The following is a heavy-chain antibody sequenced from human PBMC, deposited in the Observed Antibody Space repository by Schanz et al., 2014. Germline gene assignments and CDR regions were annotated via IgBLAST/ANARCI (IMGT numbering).Heavy chain of an antibody. CDR3: AKDQGSYGSGSYSYFDY. CDR1: GFTFFGSFA. Sequence: EVQLLESGGGLVQPGGSLRLSCVASGFTFFGSFAMSWFRQAPGKGLEWVSGMSGSGSTADYADSVKGRFTISRDNSRKTLYLQMNSLRAEDTAVYYCAKDQGSYGSGSYSYFDYWGQGTLATVSS. CDR2: MSGSGSTA. J-gene: IGHJ4*02. V-gene: IGHV3-23*01. D-gene: IGHD3-10*01.